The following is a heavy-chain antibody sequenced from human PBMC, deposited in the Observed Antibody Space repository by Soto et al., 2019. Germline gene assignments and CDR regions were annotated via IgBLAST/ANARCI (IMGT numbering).Heavy chain of an antibody. CDR2: IYYSGST. Sequence: SETLSLTCTVSGGSISSGGYYWSWIRQHPGKGLEWIGYIYYSGSTYYNPSLKSRVTISLDTSKNQFSLKLSSVTAADTAVYYCARHNYGSGSTYFDYWGQGTLVTVSS. CDR1: GGSISSGGYY. J-gene: IGHJ4*02. V-gene: IGHV4-31*03. D-gene: IGHD3-10*01. CDR3: ARHNYGSGSTYFDY.